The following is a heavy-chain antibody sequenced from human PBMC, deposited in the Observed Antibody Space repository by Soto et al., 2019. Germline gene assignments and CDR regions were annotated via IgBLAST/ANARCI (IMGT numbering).Heavy chain of an antibody. Sequence: GESLKISFEDSGYRFTSYLIAWVRQMPVKGLEWMGTIYVDDSDTTYSPSFQGQVTISADKSSSSAYLQWSSLKASDSAMYYCARLRIQSGKFRCFDYCGQGNLITVSS. CDR2: IYVDDSDT. V-gene: IGHV5-51*01. CDR1: GYRFTSYL. J-gene: IGHJ4*02. D-gene: IGHD1-1*01. CDR3: ARLRIQSGKFRCFDY.